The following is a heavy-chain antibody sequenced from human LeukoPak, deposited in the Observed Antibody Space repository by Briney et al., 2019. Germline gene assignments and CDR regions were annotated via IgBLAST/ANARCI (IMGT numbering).Heavy chain of an antibody. D-gene: IGHD3-22*01. J-gene: IGHJ4*02. CDR3: ARDTYNYDGSGYYYLDY. CDR1: GGSISSYY. CDR2: IYYSGST. Sequence: SETLSLTCTVSGGSISSYYWSWIRQPPGKGLEWIGYIYYSGSTNYNPSLKSRVTISVDTSKNQFSLKLSSVTAADTAVYYCARDTYNYDGSGYYYLDYWGQGTLVTVSS. V-gene: IGHV4-59*01.